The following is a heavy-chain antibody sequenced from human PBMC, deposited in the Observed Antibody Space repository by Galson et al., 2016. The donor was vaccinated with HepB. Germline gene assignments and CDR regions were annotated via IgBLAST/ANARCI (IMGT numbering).Heavy chain of an antibody. CDR2: IYWDGDK. CDR3: AHSSSGPKVLYDF. D-gene: IGHD6-19*01. V-gene: IGHV2-5*02. Sequence: PALVKPTQTLTLTCSLSGFSLRTSGVSVGWIRQPPGKALEWLGLIYWDGDKRYRSSLKSRLTITKDTSENQVVLTMTNMDPGDTATYYCAHSSSGPKVLYDFWGQGTLVIVSS. CDR1: GFSLRTSGVS. J-gene: IGHJ4*02.